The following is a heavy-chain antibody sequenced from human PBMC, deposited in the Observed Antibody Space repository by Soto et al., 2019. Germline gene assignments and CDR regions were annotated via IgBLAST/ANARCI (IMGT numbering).Heavy chain of an antibody. D-gene: IGHD3-16*02. J-gene: IGHJ4*02. CDR1: GFTFSSHW. CDR2: IKQDGSEK. V-gene: IGHV3-7*03. CDR3: AGERQNYIWGSYPEY. Sequence: EVQLVESGGGLVQPGGSLRLSCAASGFTFSSHWMSWVRQAPGKGLEWVANIKQDGSEKYYVDSVKGRFTISRDNAKNSLYLQMNRLRAEATAAYYRAGERQNYIWGSYPEYWGKGTLVTVS.